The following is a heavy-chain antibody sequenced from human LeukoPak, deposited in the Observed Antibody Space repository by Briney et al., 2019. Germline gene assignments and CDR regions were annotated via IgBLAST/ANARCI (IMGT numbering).Heavy chain of an antibody. J-gene: IGHJ4*02. V-gene: IGHV1-69*05. CDR1: GGSFLSYP. CDR3: AKTVMMTAVTHYFDY. D-gene: IGHD2-21*02. CDR2: FTPIFATA. Sequence: GASVKVSCKASGGSFLSYPISWVRQAPGQGLEWMGEFTPIFATANYAQKFQGRVTISTDDSTGTAYMELSSLTSDDTAVYYCAKTVMMTAVTHYFDYWGQGSLVTVSS.